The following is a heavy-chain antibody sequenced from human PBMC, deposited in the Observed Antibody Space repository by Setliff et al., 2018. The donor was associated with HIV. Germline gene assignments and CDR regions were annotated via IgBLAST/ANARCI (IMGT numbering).Heavy chain of an antibody. D-gene: IGHD3-3*01. Sequence: SETLSLTCTVSGGSISSSSYYWGWIRQPPGKGLEWIVSLSYSGSTYYNPSLKSRVTISVDTSKNQFSLKLSSVTATDTAVFYCARQRGGRVTIFGVSGGWFDPWGQGTLVTVSS. V-gene: IGHV4-39*01. CDR2: LSYSGST. J-gene: IGHJ5*02. CDR3: ARQRGGRVTIFGVSGGWFDP. CDR1: GGSISSSSYY.